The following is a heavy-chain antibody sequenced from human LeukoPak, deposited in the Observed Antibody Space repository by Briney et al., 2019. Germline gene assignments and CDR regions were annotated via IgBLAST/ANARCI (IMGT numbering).Heavy chain of an antibody. J-gene: IGHJ6*03. Sequence: GASVKVSCKASGYTFTSYGISWVRQAPGQGLEWMGWISAYNGNTNYAQKLQGRVTMTTDTSTSTAYMELRSLRSDDTAVYYCARDILTGYPTLFYYYYMDVWGKGTTVTVSS. CDR1: GYTFTSYG. CDR3: ARDILTGYPTLFYYYYMDV. V-gene: IGHV1-18*01. D-gene: IGHD3-9*01. CDR2: ISAYNGNT.